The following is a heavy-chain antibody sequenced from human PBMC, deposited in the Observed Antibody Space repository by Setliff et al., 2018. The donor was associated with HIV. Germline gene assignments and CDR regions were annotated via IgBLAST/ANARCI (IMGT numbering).Heavy chain of an antibody. V-gene: IGHV1-18*01. Sequence: ASVKVSCKASGYTFTSYGISWVRQAPGQGLEWMGWISAYSGNTNYAQKLQGRVTMTTDTSTSTAYMELRSLRSDDTAVYYCARNYYGSGSYSFFGSWGQGALVTVSS. CDR3: ARNYYGSGSYSFFGS. CDR1: GYTFTSYG. CDR2: ISAYSGNT. J-gene: IGHJ4*02. D-gene: IGHD3-10*01.